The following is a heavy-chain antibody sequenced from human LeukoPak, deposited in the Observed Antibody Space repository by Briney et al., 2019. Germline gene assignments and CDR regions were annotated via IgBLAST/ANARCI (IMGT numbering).Heavy chain of an antibody. J-gene: IGHJ4*02. V-gene: IGHV3-23*01. Sequence: GGSLRLPCAASGFTLSSYTMNWVRQAAGKGLEWVSAISGSGGSTYYADSVRGRFTISRDNAKNTLYLQMNSLRADDTALYYCVCGAPFEYWGQGTLVTVSS. CDR2: ISGSGGST. CDR3: VCGAPFEY. D-gene: IGHD2-21*01. CDR1: GFTLSSYT.